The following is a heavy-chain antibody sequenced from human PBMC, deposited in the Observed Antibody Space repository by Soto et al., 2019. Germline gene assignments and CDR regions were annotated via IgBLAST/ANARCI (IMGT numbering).Heavy chain of an antibody. J-gene: IGHJ4*02. CDR2: IYYSGST. V-gene: IGHV4-39*01. Sequence: PSETLSLTCTVSGGSISSSSYYWGWIRQPPGKGLEWIGSIYYSGSTYYNPSLKSRVTISVDTPKNQFSLKLSSVTAADTAVYYCARHYYYDYWGQGTLVTVSS. CDR3: ARHYYYDY. CDR1: GGSISSSSYY.